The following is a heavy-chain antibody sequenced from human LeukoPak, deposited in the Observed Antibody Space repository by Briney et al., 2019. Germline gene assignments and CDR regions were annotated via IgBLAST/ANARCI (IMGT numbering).Heavy chain of an antibody. CDR3: ARDKGGPATTDAFDI. V-gene: IGHV3-48*02. CDR2: TSGSGRIT. Sequence: GGSLRLSCAASGFTFRTYSMNWVRQAPGKGLEWVSYTSGSGRITYYADAVKGRFTISRDNVENSLYLQMKSLRDEDTAVYYCARDKGGPATTDAFDIWGQGTMVTVSS. D-gene: IGHD1-14*01. J-gene: IGHJ3*02. CDR1: GFTFRTYS.